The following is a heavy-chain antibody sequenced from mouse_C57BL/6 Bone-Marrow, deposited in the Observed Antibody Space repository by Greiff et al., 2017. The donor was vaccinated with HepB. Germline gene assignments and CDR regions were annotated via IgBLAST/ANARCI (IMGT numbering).Heavy chain of an antibody. CDR3: ARLKEGY. CDR1: GFTFSSYG. Sequence: EVMLVESGGDLVKPGGSLKLSCAASGFTFSSYGMSWVRQTPDKRLEWVATISSGGSYTYYPDSVKGRFTISRDKAKNTLYLQMSSLKSEDTAMYYCARLKEGYWGQGTTLTVSS. V-gene: IGHV5-6*01. J-gene: IGHJ2*01. CDR2: ISSGGSYT.